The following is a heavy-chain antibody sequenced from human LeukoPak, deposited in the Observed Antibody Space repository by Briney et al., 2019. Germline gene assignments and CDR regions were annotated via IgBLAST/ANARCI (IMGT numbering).Heavy chain of an antibody. CDR1: GFTVSRYY. D-gene: IGHD3-16*01. Sequence: GGSLRLSCAASGFTVSRYYMNWVRQAPGKGLEWVSVIYSGGDTFYADSVKGRFTISRDNSKNTLYLQMNSLRAEDTAVYYCARADGGGYFRGADYWGQGTPVTVSS. CDR3: ARADGGGYFRGADY. V-gene: IGHV3-53*01. CDR2: IYSGGDT. J-gene: IGHJ4*02.